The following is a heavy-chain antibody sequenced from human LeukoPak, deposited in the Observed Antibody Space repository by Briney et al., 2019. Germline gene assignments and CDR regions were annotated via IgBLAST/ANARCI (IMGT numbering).Heavy chain of an antibody. CDR1: GGTFSSYA. D-gene: IGHD3-3*01. Sequence: ASVKVSCKASGGTFSSYAISWVRQAPGQGLEWMGGIIPIFGTANYAQKFQGRVTITADESTSTAYMELSSLRSEDTAVYYCARDRGITIFGVATGGTMDVWGKGTTVTVSS. CDR3: ARDRGITIFGVATGGTMDV. CDR2: IIPIFGTA. J-gene: IGHJ6*03. V-gene: IGHV1-69*13.